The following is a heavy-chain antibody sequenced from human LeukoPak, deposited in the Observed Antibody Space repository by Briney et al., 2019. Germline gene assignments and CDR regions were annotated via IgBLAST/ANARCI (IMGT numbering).Heavy chain of an antibody. D-gene: IGHD3-10*02. CDR3: AELGITMIGGV. V-gene: IGHV3-23*01. J-gene: IGHJ6*04. Sequence: GGSLRLSCAASGFTFSSYAMSWVRQAPGKGLEWVSCISGSGGSTFYADSVKGRFTISRDNAKNSLYLQMNSLRAEDTAVYYCAELGITMIGGVWGKGTTVTISS. CDR1: GFTFSSYA. CDR2: ISGSGGST.